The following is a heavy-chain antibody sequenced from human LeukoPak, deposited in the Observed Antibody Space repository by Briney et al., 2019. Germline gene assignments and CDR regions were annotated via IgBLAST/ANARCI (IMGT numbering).Heavy chain of an antibody. Sequence: GASVTVSRKASVGTCSSYAISCVRQSPGQGREWMGGVIPIFGTANYAQKFQARDTSTPVESTSTAYMYLISMRSEDTAVYYCARDLRSAPSIAARRYYYYYMDVWGKGTTVTVSS. CDR1: VGTCSSYA. CDR3: ARDLRSAPSIAARRYYYYYMDV. J-gene: IGHJ6*03. D-gene: IGHD6-6*01. CDR2: VIPIFGTA. V-gene: IGHV1-69*13.